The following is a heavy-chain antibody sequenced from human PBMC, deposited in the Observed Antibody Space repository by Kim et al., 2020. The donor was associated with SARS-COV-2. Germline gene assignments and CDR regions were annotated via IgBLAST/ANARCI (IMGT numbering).Heavy chain of an antibody. V-gene: IGHV4-39*01. CDR2: IYYSGST. Sequence: SETLSLTCTVSGGSISSSSYYWGWIRQPPGKGLEWIGSIYYSGSTYYNPSLKSRVTISVDTSKNQFSLKLSSVTAADTAVYYCASLSTVGYYYGMDVWGQGTTVTVSS. CDR1: GGSISSSSYY. J-gene: IGHJ6*02. D-gene: IGHD4-4*01. CDR3: ASLSTVGYYYGMDV.